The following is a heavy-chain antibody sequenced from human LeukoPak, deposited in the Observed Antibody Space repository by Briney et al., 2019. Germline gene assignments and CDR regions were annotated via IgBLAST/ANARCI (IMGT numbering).Heavy chain of an antibody. CDR3: ARQGTYSSAIGVGY. V-gene: IGHV1-46*02. Sequence: ASVKVSRKASGYTFNNHYMYWARQAPGQGLEWMGVINPSGGSTSYAQKFQGRVTMTRGTSTRTVYMEVNSLRSEDTAVYYCARQGTYSSAIGVGYWGQGTLVTVSS. CDR2: INPSGGST. J-gene: IGHJ4*02. CDR1: GYTFNNHY. D-gene: IGHD6-19*01.